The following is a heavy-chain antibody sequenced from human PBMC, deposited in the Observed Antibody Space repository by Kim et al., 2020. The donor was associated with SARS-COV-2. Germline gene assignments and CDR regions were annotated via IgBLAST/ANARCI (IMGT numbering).Heavy chain of an antibody. Sequence: GGSLRLSCGASGFAFSHYVMNWVSQAPGKGLEWVSNVAAGGGSTHYADSVKGRFTISRDNSKSVLFLQMNSLRDEATARYYCAKTRDSYGSGSYGSWFDSWGQGTLVTGSS. CDR2: VAAGGGST. CDR3: AKTRDSYGSGSYGSWFDS. CDR1: GFAFSHYV. V-gene: IGHV3-23*01. D-gene: IGHD3-10*01. J-gene: IGHJ5*01.